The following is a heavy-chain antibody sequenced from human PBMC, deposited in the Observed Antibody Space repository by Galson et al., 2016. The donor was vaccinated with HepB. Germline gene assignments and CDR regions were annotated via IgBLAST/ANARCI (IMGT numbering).Heavy chain of an antibody. J-gene: IGHJ6*02. CDR3: VRHGQIGPVSYPGSMDV. V-gene: IGHV5-51*01. Sequence: QSGAEVKKPGESLKISCEGSGYSFTSNWVGWVRQMPGKGLEWMGIIHPGDSQIRYSPSFQGQDTMSADKSISTAYLQWSSLKASDTAIYYCVRHGQIGPVSYPGSMDVWGQGPTVTVSS. CDR1: GYSFTSNW. CDR2: IHPGDSQI. D-gene: IGHD5/OR15-5a*01.